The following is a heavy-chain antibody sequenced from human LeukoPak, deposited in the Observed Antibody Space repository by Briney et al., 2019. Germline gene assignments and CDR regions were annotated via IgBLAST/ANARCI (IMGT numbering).Heavy chain of an antibody. Sequence: SETLSLTCTVSGGSISSYYWSWIRQPPGKGLEWIGYIYYSGSTNYNPSLKSRVTISVDTSKNQFSLQLNSVTPEDTAVYYCARSSSPLFDDNWFDPWGQGTLVTVSS. D-gene: IGHD2-2*01. J-gene: IGHJ5*02. V-gene: IGHV4-59*12. CDR3: ARSSSPLFDDNWFDP. CDR2: IYYSGST. CDR1: GGSISSYY.